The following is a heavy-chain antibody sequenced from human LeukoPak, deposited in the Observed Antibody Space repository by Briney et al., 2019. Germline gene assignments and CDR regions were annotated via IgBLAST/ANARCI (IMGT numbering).Heavy chain of an antibody. J-gene: IGHJ4*02. CDR1: GGSISSGDYY. V-gene: IGHV4-30-4*08. D-gene: IGHD6-13*01. Sequence: SETLSLTCTVSGGSISSGDYYWSWIRQPPGQGLEWIEYIYYSGSTYYNPSLKSRITISVDTSKNQFSLKLSSVTAADTAVYYCARDRIAAVDWGQGTLVTVSS. CDR2: IYYSGST. CDR3: ARDRIAAVD.